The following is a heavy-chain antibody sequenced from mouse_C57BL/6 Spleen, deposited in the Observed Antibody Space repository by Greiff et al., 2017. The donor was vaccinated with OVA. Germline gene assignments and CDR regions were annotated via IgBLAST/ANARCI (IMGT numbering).Heavy chain of an antibody. CDR3: ARSYYSNYFDV. CDR2: IYPGDGDT. Sequence: QVQLQQSGAELVKPGASVKISCKASGYAFSSYWMNWVKQRPGKGFVWIGQIYPGDGDTNYNGKFKGKATLTADKSSSTAYMQLSSLTSEDSAVYFCARSYYSNYFDVWGTGTTVTVSS. V-gene: IGHV1-80*01. J-gene: IGHJ1*03. CDR1: GYAFSSYW. D-gene: IGHD2-5*01.